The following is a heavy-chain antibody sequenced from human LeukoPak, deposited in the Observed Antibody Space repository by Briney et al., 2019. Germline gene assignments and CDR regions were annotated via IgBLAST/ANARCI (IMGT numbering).Heavy chain of an antibody. CDR2: MNPNSGNT. J-gene: IGHJ5*02. CDR3: ASRGYSYNWFDP. Sequence: ASVKVSCKASGYTFTSYDINWVRQATGQGLEWMGWMNPNSGNTGYAQKFQGGVTITRNTSISTAYMELSSLRSEDTAVYYCASRGYSYNWFDPWGQGTLVTVSS. D-gene: IGHD5-18*01. V-gene: IGHV1-8*03. CDR1: GYTFTSYD.